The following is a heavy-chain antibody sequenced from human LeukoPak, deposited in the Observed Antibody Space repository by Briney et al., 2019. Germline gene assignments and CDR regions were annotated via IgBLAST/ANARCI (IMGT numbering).Heavy chain of an antibody. CDR1: GYSIRSDYY. J-gene: IGHJ6*03. CDR2: IYHSGST. D-gene: IGHD3-16*01. Sequence: TSETLSLTCAVSGYSIRSDYYWAWIRQPPGTGLEWIGNIYHSGSTYYNPSLNSRVTISVDTSKNQFSLRLSSVTAADTAVFYCARVMGYYYYMDVWGTGTTVTVSS. CDR3: ARVMGYYYYMDV. V-gene: IGHV4-38-2*01.